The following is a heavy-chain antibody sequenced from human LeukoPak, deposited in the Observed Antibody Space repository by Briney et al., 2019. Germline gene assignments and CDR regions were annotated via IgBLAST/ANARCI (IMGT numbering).Heavy chain of an antibody. Sequence: GGSLRLSCAASGFTFSSFAMSWVRQAPGKGLEWVSVISGSGGNTYYADSVKGRFTISRDNSKNTLYLQLNSLRAEDTAVYYCANFERTVASPYNWFDPWGQGTLVTVSS. V-gene: IGHV3-23*01. D-gene: IGHD4-23*01. J-gene: IGHJ5*02. CDR2: ISGSGGNT. CDR3: ANFERTVASPYNWFDP. CDR1: GFTFSSFA.